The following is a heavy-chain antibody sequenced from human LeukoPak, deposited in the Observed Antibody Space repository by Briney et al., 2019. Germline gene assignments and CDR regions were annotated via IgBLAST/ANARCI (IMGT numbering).Heavy chain of an antibody. J-gene: IGHJ3*02. V-gene: IGHV4-59*01. CDR1: GGSMSDYY. CDR2: IYYTGST. CDR3: ARDYTMTHASDI. Sequence: WETLSLTCTVSGGSMSDYYWSWFRQPPGKGLEWIGYIYYTGSTNYNPSLKDRVTISIDTSKNQFSLKLSSVTAADTALYYCARDYTMTHASDIWGQGTLVTVYS. D-gene: IGHD3-22*01.